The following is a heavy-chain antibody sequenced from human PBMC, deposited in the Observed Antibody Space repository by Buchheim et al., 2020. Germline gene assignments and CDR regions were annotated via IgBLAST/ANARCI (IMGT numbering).Heavy chain of an antibody. CDR3: TKGGPKYVLDY. CDR1: GFTFSNHW. D-gene: IGHD2-8*01. Sequence: EVQLVESGGGLVQPGGSLRLSCAASGFTFSNHWMHWVRQAPGKGLVWVSHISPDGSGTSSSDAVKGRFIISRDNSKSTLYLQLNSLRVDDTAVYLCTKGGPKYVLDYWGQGSL. J-gene: IGHJ4*02. CDR2: ISPDGSGT. V-gene: IGHV3-74*01.